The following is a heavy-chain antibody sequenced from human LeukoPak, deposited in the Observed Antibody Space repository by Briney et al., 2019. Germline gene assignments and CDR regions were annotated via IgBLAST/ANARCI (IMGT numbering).Heavy chain of an antibody. CDR3: ARYPLLRYFDWLTPYYFDY. CDR1: GFTFSSYC. J-gene: IGHJ4*02. D-gene: IGHD3-9*01. V-gene: IGHV3-7*03. CDR2: IKQDGSEK. Sequence: GGSLRLSCAASGFTFSSYCMSWVRQAPGKGLEWVANIKQDGSEKYYVDSVKGRFTISRDNAKNSLYLQMNSLRAEDTAVYYCARYPLLRYFDWLTPYYFDYWGQGTLVTVSS.